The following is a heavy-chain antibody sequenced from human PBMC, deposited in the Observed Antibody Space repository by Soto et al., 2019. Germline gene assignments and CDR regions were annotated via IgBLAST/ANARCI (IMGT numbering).Heavy chain of an antibody. D-gene: IGHD6-19*01. Sequence: GGSLRLSCGASGFTFSNYYMSWIRQAPGKGLEWVSYISSTGRTIYYADSVKGRFTVSRDNAQNSLSLKLNSLRVEDTAVYYCARSYSSGWDFDYWGHGTQVTVSS. CDR3: ARSYSSGWDFDY. CDR2: ISSTGRTI. CDR1: GFTFSNYY. V-gene: IGHV3-11*01. J-gene: IGHJ4*01.